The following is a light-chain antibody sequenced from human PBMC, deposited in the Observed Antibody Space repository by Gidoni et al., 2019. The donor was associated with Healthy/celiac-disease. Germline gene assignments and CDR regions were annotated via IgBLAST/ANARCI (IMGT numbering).Light chain of an antibody. Sequence: DIHMTPSPSTLSASVGDRVTITCRSSQSSSSWLACYQQKPGKAPKLLIYNASSLESGVPSRFSGRGSGTEITLTISSLQPDDFATYYCQQYNSYPCTFGQGTKVEIK. CDR1: QSSSSW. CDR2: NAS. V-gene: IGKV1-5*03. J-gene: IGKJ1*01. CDR3: QQYNSYPCT.